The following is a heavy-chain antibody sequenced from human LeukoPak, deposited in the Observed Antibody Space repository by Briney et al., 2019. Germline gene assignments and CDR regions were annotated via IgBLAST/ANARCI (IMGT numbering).Heavy chain of an antibody. CDR1: GFTFSYYA. Sequence: PGGSLRLSCAASGFTFSYYALIWVRQPPGKGLEWVSTITVSGGGTFYADSVKGRFTISRDNSKNTLYLRMNSLRAEDTAVYYCARLAASDPSDYWGQGTLVTVSS. D-gene: IGHD3-10*01. CDR3: ARLAASDPSDY. CDR2: ITVSGGGT. V-gene: IGHV3-23*01. J-gene: IGHJ4*02.